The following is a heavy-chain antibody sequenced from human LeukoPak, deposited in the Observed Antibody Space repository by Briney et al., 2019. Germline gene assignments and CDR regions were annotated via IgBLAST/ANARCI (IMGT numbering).Heavy chain of an antibody. D-gene: IGHD3-22*01. CDR2: ITATSSST. V-gene: IGHV3-23*01. J-gene: IGHJ4*02. CDR1: GFTFSSYG. CDR3: ARDSRITMIMGYEDY. Sequence: GGSLRLSCAASGFTFSSYGMSWVRQAPGKGLEWVSAITATSSSTHDADSVQGRFTISRDNSKNTLYLQTNSLRPEDTAIYYCARDSRITMIMGYEDYWGQGTLVTVSS.